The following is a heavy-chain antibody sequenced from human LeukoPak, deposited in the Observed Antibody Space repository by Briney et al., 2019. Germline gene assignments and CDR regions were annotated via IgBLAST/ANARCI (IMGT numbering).Heavy chain of an antibody. D-gene: IGHD4-4*01. J-gene: IGHJ6*02. V-gene: IGHV4-34*01. CDR3: ARDYSNYDYYYYGMDV. Sequence: SETLSLTCAVYGGSFSGYYWSWIRQPPGKGLEWIGEINHSGSTNYNPSLKSRVTISVDTSKNQFSLKLSSVTAADTAVYYCARDYSNYDYYYYGMDVWGQGTTVTVSS. CDR1: GGSFSGYY. CDR2: INHSGST.